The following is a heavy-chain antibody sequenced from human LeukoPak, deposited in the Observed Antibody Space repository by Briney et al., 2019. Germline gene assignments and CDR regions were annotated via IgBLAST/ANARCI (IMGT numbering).Heavy chain of an antibody. CDR1: GFNFSSFG. CDR2: MRYDGSYK. D-gene: IGHD1-26*01. Sequence: GGSLRLSCAASGFNFSSFGMHWVRQTPGKGLEWLTFMRYDGSYKTYIDSVKGRFTISRDNSKKTVYLHMNSLKTEDTAVYYCAKPLSGSPYYFDFWGQGTLVTVSS. CDR3: AKPLSGSPYYFDF. J-gene: IGHJ4*02. V-gene: IGHV3-30*02.